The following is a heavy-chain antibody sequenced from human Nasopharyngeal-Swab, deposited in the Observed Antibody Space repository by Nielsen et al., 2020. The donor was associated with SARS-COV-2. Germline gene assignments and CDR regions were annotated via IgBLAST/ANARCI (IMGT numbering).Heavy chain of an antibody. V-gene: IGHV3-30-3*02. D-gene: IGHD6-19*01. CDR2: ISYDGSNK. Sequence: VRKAPGKGLEWVAVISYDGSNKYYADSVKGRFTISRDNSKNTLYLQMSSLRAEDTAVYYCVKFLAGSGDYYYYGMDVWGQGTTVTVSS. J-gene: IGHJ6*02. CDR3: VKFLAGSGDYYYYGMDV.